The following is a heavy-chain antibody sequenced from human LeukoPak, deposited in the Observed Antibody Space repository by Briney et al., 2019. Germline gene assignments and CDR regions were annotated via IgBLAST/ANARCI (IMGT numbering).Heavy chain of an antibody. D-gene: IGHD5-18*01. Sequence: PGGSLRLSWAASGFTFSSYWMSWVRQAPGKGLEWVANIKQDGSEKYYVDSVKGRFTISRDNSKNTLYLQMNSLRAEDTAVYYCAKAWGYSYGYYFDYWGQGTLVTVSS. CDR1: GFTFSSYW. J-gene: IGHJ4*02. V-gene: IGHV3-7*01. CDR3: AKAWGYSYGYYFDY. CDR2: IKQDGSEK.